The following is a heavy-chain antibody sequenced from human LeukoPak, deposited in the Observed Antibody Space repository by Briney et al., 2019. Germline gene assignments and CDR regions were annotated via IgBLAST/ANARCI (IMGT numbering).Heavy chain of an antibody. CDR3: ARVTILWFGEKFVVKKYMDV. Sequence: SETLSLTCAVYGGSFSGYYWSWIRQPPGKGLEWIGEINHSGSTNYNPSLKSRVTISVDTSKNQFSLKLSSVTAADTAVYYCARVTILWFGEKFVVKKYMDVWGKGTTVTISS. D-gene: IGHD3-10*01. CDR2: INHSGST. J-gene: IGHJ6*03. V-gene: IGHV4-34*01. CDR1: GGSFSGYY.